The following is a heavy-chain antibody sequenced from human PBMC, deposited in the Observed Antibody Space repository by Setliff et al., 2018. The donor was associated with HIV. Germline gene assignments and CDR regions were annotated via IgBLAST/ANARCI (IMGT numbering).Heavy chain of an antibody. J-gene: IGHJ6*03. Sequence: LSLTCTVSGDSINTHYWSWIRQPPGKGLEWIGCISHSGNTNFNPSLNSRVTISLDTSKNQFSLRLTSLTAADTAVYYCVRGFCSSTTCYEDYYYMDVWGKGSTVTVS. CDR3: VRGFCSSTTCYEDYYYMDV. D-gene: IGHD2-2*01. CDR2: ISHSGNT. V-gene: IGHV4-59*11. CDR1: GDSINTHY.